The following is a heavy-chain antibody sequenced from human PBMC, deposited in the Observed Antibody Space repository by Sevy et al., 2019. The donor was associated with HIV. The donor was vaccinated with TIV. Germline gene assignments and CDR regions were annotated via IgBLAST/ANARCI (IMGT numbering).Heavy chain of an antibody. J-gene: IGHJ6*02. V-gene: IGHV3-21*06. CDR1: GFPFSSYD. Sequence: GGSLRLSCTASGFPFSSYDMNWVRQAPGQGLEWISSISSSSNFVYQADSVKGRFTISRDNAKNSLFLQMNSLTVEDMAVYYCARDRGVPRTRGSYQYGMDVWGQGTTVTVSS. CDR3: ARDRGVPRTRGSYQYGMDV. D-gene: IGHD3-16*01. CDR2: ISSSSNFV.